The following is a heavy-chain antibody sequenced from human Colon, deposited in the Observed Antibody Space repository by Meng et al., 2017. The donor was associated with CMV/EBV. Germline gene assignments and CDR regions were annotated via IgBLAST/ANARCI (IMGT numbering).Heavy chain of an antibody. Sequence: SVKVSCKTSGGPFKSNAISWVRQAPGQGLEWMGGLILIFGTPKYAQNFQGRVTITADESTSTTYMELSSLTSDDTAVYYCARSPLPAALNWFDPWGQGTLVTVSS. CDR1: GGPFKSNA. J-gene: IGHJ5*02. CDR2: LILIFGTP. V-gene: IGHV1-69*13. D-gene: IGHD2-2*01. CDR3: ARSPLPAALNWFDP.